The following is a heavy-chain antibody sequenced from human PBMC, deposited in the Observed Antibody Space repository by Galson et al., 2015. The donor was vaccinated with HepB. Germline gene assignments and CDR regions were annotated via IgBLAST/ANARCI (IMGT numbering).Heavy chain of an antibody. V-gene: IGHV3-30*02. CDR3: AKDREIRANKDYYYYMDV. CDR1: GFTFSSYG. D-gene: IGHD2-8*01. CDR2: IRYDGSNK. Sequence: SLRLSCAASGFTFSSYGMHWVRQAPGKGLEWVAFIRYDGSNKYYADSVKGRFTISRDNSKNTLYLQMNSLRAEDTAVYYCAKDREIRANKDYYYYMDVWGKGSTVTVSS. J-gene: IGHJ6*03.